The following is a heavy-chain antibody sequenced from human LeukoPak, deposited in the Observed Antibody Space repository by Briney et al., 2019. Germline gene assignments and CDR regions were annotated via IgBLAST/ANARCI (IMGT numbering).Heavy chain of an antibody. CDR1: GFTFSTYA. D-gene: IGHD2-2*03. V-gene: IGHV3-23*01. J-gene: IGHJ4*02. Sequence: GGSLRLSCAASGFTFSTYAMSWVRQAPGKGLEWVSLIGGSDGRTRYADSVKGRFTLSRDDSRNTVFLQLNNLRVDDTAVYYCARASWISSADAVWWGQGTLVTVSS. CDR2: IGGSDGRT. CDR3: ARASWISSADAVW.